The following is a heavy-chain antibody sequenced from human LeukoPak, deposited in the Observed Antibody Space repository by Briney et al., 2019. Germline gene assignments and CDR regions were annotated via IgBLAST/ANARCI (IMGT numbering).Heavy chain of an antibody. CDR3: AKNDQFSGSWYFDC. Sequence: GGSLRLSCAASGFTFSSYAMSWVRQAPGRGLEWVSVISNSGGSTYYADSVKGRFTISRDNSKDTLYLQMNSLRAEDTAVYYCAKNDQFSGSWYFDCWGQGTLVTVSS. J-gene: IGHJ4*02. D-gene: IGHD1-26*01. CDR2: ISNSGGST. CDR1: GFTFSSYA. V-gene: IGHV3-23*01.